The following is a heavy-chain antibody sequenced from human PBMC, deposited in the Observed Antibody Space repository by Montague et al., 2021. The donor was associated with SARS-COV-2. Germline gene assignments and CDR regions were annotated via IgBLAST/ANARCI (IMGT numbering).Heavy chain of an antibody. CDR1: GHSIWSSDW. D-gene: IGHD3-3*01. V-gene: IGHV4-4*02. CDR3: ARAQKTISGMLIPPYYFDF. J-gene: IGHJ4*02. Sequence: SETLSLTCSVSGHSIWSSDWWTWVRQPPGKGLEWIGEIYHSGSTTYNPSLKSRVTISVDKSKNRFSLTLTSLTAADTAVYYCARAQKTISGMLIPPYYFDFWGQGTLVTVSS. CDR2: IYHSGST.